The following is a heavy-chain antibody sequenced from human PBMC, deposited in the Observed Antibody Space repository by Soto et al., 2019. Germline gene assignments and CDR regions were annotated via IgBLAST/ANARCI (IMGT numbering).Heavy chain of an antibody. J-gene: IGHJ4*02. CDR3: ARRWGYSFDY. D-gene: IGHD7-27*01. Sequence: QLQLQESGPGLVKPSETLSLTCTVSGGSISSYYWGWIRRPPRKGLEWIGSIYYSGSTYYNPSLKSQVTISVDTSKNQFSLKLSSVTAADTAVYYCARRWGYSFDYWGQGTLVTVSS. V-gene: IGHV4-39*01. CDR1: GGSISSYY. CDR2: IYYSGST.